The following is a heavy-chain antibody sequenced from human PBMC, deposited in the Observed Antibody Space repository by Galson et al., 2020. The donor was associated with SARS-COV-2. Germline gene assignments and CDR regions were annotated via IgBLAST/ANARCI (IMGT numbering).Heavy chain of an antibody. CDR2: MKGDGSTT. CDR1: GFTFSNYW. D-gene: IGHD2-2*02. Sequence: SCAASGFTFSNYWMHWVRQAPGKGLVWVSRMKGDGSTTSYADSVKGRFTISRDNAENTLYLQMNSLRVEDTAVYYCARGLYSTSVSCYNAFDIWGKGTMVTVSS. CDR3: ARGLYSTSVSCYNAFDI. J-gene: IGHJ3*02. V-gene: IGHV3-74*01.